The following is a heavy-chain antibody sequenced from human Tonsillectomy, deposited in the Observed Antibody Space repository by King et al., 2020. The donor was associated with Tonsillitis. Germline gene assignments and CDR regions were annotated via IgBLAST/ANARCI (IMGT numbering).Heavy chain of an antibody. V-gene: IGHV3-11*06. CDR3: ARDWEFWSGSYYFDY. Sequence: QVQLVESGGGLVKPGGSLRLSCAASGFTFSYYYMSWIRQAPGKGLEWCAYISSNSSYTNYADSGKGRFTISRDNAKNQLYLQMNSLRAEDTAVYYCARDWEFWSGSYYFDYWGQGTLVTVSS. CDR1: GFTFSYYY. CDR2: ISSNSSYT. J-gene: IGHJ4*02. D-gene: IGHD3-3*01.